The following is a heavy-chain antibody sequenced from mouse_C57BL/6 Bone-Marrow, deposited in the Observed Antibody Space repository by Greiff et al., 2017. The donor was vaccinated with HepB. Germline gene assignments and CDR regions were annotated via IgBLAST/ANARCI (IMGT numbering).Heavy chain of an antibody. D-gene: IGHD2-4*01. CDR2: IDPNSGGT. CDR1: GYTFTSYW. V-gene: IGHV1-72*01. Sequence: QVQLQQPGAELVKPGASVKLSCKASGYTFTSYWMHWVKQRPGRGLEWIGRIDPNSGGTKYNEKFKSKATLTVDKPSSTAYRQLSSLTSEDSAVYYCARSGPIYYDYDGAWFAYWGQGTLVTVSA. J-gene: IGHJ3*01. CDR3: ARSGPIYYDYDGAWFAY.